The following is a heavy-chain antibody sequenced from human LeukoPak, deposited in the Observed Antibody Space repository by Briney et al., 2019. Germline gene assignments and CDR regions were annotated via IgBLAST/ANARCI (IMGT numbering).Heavy chain of an antibody. Sequence: ASVKVSCTASGYTFTSYAMHWVRQAPGQRLEWMGWINAGNGNTKYSQKFQGRVTITRDTSASTAYMELSSLRSEDTAVYYCARGGPYNRDFDYWGQGTLVTVSS. D-gene: IGHD1-1*01. J-gene: IGHJ4*02. CDR3: ARGGPYNRDFDY. CDR2: INAGNGNT. CDR1: GYTFTSYA. V-gene: IGHV1-3*01.